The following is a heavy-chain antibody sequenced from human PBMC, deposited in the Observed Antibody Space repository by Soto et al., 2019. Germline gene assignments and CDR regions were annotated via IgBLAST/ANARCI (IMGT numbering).Heavy chain of an antibody. D-gene: IGHD1-26*01. J-gene: IGHJ4*02. CDR3: ARVRESYLYLDD. Sequence: GSLRLSCASPGFTFSDYYMSWIRQSPGKGPEWISYISTTSGHTNYADSVMGRFTISRDNARRSLYLQMHSLRADDTAVYDCARVRESYLYLDDWGQGVLVTVSA. CDR1: GFTFSDYY. CDR2: ISTTSGHT. V-gene: IGHV3-11*06.